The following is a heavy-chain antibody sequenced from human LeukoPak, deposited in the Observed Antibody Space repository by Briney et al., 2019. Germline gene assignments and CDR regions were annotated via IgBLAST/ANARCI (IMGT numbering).Heavy chain of an antibody. CDR1: GFNYSSYG. CDR2: ISYDGSNK. D-gene: IGHD2-15*01. Sequence: GGPLRLFCGASGFNYSSYGMHWVREAPGKGLEGVAFISYDGSNKYYAASVKGRFTISRDNSKNTLYLQMNSLRAEDTAVYYCAKDVVVVAATRSLYQTEAKSGYFDYWGQGTLVTVSS. CDR3: AKDVVVVAATRSLYQTEAKSGYFDY. V-gene: IGHV3-30*18. J-gene: IGHJ4*02.